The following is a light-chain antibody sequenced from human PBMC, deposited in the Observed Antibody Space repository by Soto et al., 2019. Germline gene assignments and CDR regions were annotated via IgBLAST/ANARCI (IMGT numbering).Light chain of an antibody. CDR2: DAS. CDR3: QQYNSYSHT. V-gene: IGKV1-5*01. CDR1: QSISSW. Sequence: DIQMTQPPSTLSASVGDRVTITCRASQSISSWLAWYQQKPGKAPKLLIYDASSLESGVPSRFSGSGSGTEFTLTISSLQPDDFATYYCQQYNSYSHTFGQGTKVEIK. J-gene: IGKJ1*01.